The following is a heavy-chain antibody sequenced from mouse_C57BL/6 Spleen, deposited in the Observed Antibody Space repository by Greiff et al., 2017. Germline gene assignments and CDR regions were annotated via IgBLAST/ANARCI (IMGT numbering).Heavy chain of an antibody. V-gene: IGHV1-82*01. J-gene: IGHJ1*03. CDR2: IYPGDGDT. Sequence: VKLVESGPELVKPGASVKISCKASGYAFSSSWMNWVKQRPGKGLEWIGRIYPGDGDTNYNGKFKGKATLTADKSSSTAYMQLSSLTSEDSAVYFCARSSNYGSTYWYFDVWGTGTTVTVSS. CDR1: GYAFSSSW. CDR3: ARSSNYGSTYWYFDV. D-gene: IGHD1-1*01.